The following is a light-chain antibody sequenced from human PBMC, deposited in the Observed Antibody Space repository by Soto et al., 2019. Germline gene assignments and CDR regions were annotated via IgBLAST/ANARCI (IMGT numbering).Light chain of an antibody. CDR3: QLYGRSIT. V-gene: IGKV3-20*01. CDR2: SAS. CDR1: QNLGTLY. J-gene: IGKJ5*01. Sequence: EIVLTQSPGTLSLSPGERGTLSCRASQNLGTLYLAWFQQKSGQDPRLLIYSASRRATGIPDRFTGSGSGTDFTLTINRVEPEDFAVYYCQLYGRSITFGQGTRLEIK.